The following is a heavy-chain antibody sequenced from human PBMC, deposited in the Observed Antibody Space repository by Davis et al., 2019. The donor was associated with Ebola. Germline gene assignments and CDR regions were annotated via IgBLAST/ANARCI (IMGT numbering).Heavy chain of an antibody. CDR1: GFTFSSYA. D-gene: IGHD5-18*01. V-gene: IGHV3-33*08. CDR2: IWYDGSNK. CDR3: ARDMGTAMVLYDYGMDV. Sequence: GESLKISCAASGFTFSSYAMHWVRQAPGKGLEWVAVIWYDGSNKYYADSVKGRFTISRDNSKNTLYLQMNSLRAEDTAVYYCARDMGTAMVLYDYGMDVWGKGTTVTVSS. J-gene: IGHJ6*04.